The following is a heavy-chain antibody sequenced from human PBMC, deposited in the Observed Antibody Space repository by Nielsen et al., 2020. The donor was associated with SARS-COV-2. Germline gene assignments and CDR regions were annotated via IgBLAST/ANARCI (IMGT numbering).Heavy chain of an antibody. CDR2: ISSSGSTI. Sequence: GESLKISCAASGFTFSSYEVNWVRQAPGKGLEWVSYISSSGSTIYYADSVKGRFTISRDNAKNSLYLQMNSLRAEDTAVYYCASISSGSYPYYYYGMDVWGQGTTVTVSS. J-gene: IGHJ6*02. CDR3: ASISSGSYPYYYYGMDV. CDR1: GFTFSSYE. V-gene: IGHV3-48*03. D-gene: IGHD3-10*01.